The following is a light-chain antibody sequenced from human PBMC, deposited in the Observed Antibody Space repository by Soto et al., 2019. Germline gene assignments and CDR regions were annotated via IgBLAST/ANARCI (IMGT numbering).Light chain of an antibody. CDR3: QQTFSPSVS. V-gene: IGKV1-39*01. Sequence: DIPMTQSPSSLSVSIGDRVIITCRASQSISTYLNWYQYKPGKAPRLVIFRSSTLQSGVPSRFSGRGSGTAFTLTISSLQPEDFATYFCQQTFSPSVSFGGGTRVEI. J-gene: IGKJ4*01. CDR2: RSS. CDR1: QSISTY.